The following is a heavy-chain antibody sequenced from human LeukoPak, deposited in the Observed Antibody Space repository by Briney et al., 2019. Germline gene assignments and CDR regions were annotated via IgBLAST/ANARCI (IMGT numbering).Heavy chain of an antibody. CDR1: GSSITSVSY. Sequence: SETLSLTCSVAGSSITSVSYWPWIRQTPEKGLEWIGSLSHSGATYYNPSLTSRLSTSVDTSNHRFSLTLRSVTAADTALYYCARVGSSNSHYDFWGPGTLVTVSS. CDR2: LSHSGAT. D-gene: IGHD3-10*01. CDR3: ARVGSSNSHYDF. V-gene: IGHV4-38-2*02. J-gene: IGHJ4*02.